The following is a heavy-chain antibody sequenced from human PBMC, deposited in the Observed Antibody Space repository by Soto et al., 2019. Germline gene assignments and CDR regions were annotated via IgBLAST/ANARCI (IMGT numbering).Heavy chain of an antibody. J-gene: IGHJ6*03. Sequence: GGSLRLSCAASGFTFRRYAMSWVRQAPGKGLEWVANIKQDGSEKYYVDSVKGRFTISRDNAKNSLYLQMNSLRAEDTAVYYCARYDFWSGPIPPYYYYYMDVWGKGTTVTVSS. CDR2: IKQDGSEK. CDR3: ARYDFWSGPIPPYYYYYMDV. V-gene: IGHV3-7*01. CDR1: GFTFRRYA. D-gene: IGHD3-3*01.